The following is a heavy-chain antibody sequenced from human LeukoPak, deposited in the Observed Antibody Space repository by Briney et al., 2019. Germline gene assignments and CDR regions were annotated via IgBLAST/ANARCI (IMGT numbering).Heavy chain of an antibody. D-gene: IGHD6-19*01. CDR1: GFTFSSYG. J-gene: IGHJ5*02. CDR3: AKEAIAVAGKDWFDP. CDR2: ISYDGSNK. Sequence: GRSLRLSCAASGFTFSSYGMHWVRQAPGKGLEWVAVISYDGSNKYYADSMKGRFTISRDNSKNTLYLQMNSLRAEDTAVYYCAKEAIAVAGKDWFDPWGQGTLVTVSS. V-gene: IGHV3-30*18.